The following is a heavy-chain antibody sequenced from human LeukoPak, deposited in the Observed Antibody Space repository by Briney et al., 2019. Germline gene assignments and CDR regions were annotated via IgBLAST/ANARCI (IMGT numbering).Heavy chain of an antibody. J-gene: IGHJ3*02. V-gene: IGHV3-23*01. CDR3: AKDLGSGSYSRRFGAFDI. CDR2: ISGSGGST. D-gene: IGHD1-26*01. Sequence: AGGSLRLSCAASGFTFSSYAMSWVRQAPGKGLEWVSAISGSGGSTYYADSVKGRSTISRDNSKNTLYLQMNSLRAEDTAVYYCAKDLGSGSYSRRFGAFDIWGQGTMVTVSS. CDR1: GFTFSSYA.